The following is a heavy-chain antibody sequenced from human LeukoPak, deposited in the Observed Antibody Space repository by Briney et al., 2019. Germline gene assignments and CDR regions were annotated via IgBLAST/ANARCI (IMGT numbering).Heavy chain of an antibody. CDR3: ARISIAAAGTNYYYGMDV. CDR2: IYPGDSDT. J-gene: IGHJ6*02. V-gene: IGHV5-51*01. D-gene: IGHD6-13*01. CDR1: GYSFTSYW. Sequence: GESLKISCKGSGYSFTSYWIGWVRQMPGKGLEWMGIIYPGDSDTRYSPSFQGQVTISADKSISTAYLQWSSLKASDTAMYCCARISIAAAGTNYYYGMDVWGQGTTVTVSS.